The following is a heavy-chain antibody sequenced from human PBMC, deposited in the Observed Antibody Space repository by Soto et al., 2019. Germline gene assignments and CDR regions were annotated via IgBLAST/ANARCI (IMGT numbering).Heavy chain of an antibody. CDR2: IIPIFGTA. Sequence: ASVKVSCKTSGYTFTNNGINWVRQAPGQGLEWMGGIIPIFGTANYAQKFQGRVTITADESTSTAYMELSSLRSEDTAVYYCARDTYYYDSSGYYYESAFDIWGQGTMVTVSS. D-gene: IGHD3-22*01. CDR3: ARDTYYYDSSGYYYESAFDI. J-gene: IGHJ3*02. V-gene: IGHV1-69*13. CDR1: GYTFTNNG.